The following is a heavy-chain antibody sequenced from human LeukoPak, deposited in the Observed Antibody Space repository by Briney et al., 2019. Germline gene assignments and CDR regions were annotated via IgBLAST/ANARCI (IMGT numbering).Heavy chain of an antibody. CDR1: GGSISSYY. Sequence: PSETLSLTCTVSGGSISSYYWSWIRQPAGKGLEWIGRIYTSGSTNYNPSLKSRVTMSVDTSKNQFSLKLSSVTAADTAVYYCARESKYYDFRSGYYRPTSSFDYWGQGTLVTVSS. CDR2: IYTSGST. D-gene: IGHD3-3*01. V-gene: IGHV4-4*07. CDR3: ARESKYYDFRSGYYRPTSSFDY. J-gene: IGHJ4*02.